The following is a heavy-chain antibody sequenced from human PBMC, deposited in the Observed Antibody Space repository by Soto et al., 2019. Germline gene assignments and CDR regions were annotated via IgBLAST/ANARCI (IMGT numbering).Heavy chain of an antibody. CDR1: GFTFSSYV. Sequence: QVQLVESGGGVVQPGRSLRLSCAASGFTFSSYVMHWVRQTPGRGLEWVAFISHDGKNKYYADSVKGRFTISRDNSENTLYLRMDSLRAEDTAVYYCARDDEGGSDCDLGYWGQGTLVTVSS. J-gene: IGHJ4*02. CDR2: ISHDGKNK. V-gene: IGHV3-30*03. D-gene: IGHD1-26*01. CDR3: ARDDEGGSDCDLGY.